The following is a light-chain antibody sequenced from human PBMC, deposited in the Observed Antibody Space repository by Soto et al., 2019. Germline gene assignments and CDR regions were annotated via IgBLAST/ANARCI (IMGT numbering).Light chain of an antibody. CDR2: AAS. CDR3: QQSYSSPFT. CDR1: QSISSY. V-gene: IGKV1-39*01. Sequence: DIQMTQSPSSLSASVGDRVTITCRASQSISSYLNWYQQKPGKAPNLLIYAASSLQSGVPSKFSGSGSGTDFPLTIISLRPEDFATYYCQQSYSSPFTFGPGTKVDIK. J-gene: IGKJ3*01.